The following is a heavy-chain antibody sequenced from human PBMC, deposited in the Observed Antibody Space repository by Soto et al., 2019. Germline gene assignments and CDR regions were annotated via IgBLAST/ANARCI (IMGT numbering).Heavy chain of an antibody. V-gene: IGHV4-34*01. J-gene: IGHJ4*02. CDR3: ARGRGYYYGSGSGIDY. Sequence: QVQLQQWGAGLLKPSETLSLTCAVYGGSFSGYYWSWIRQPPGKGLEWIGEINHSGSTNYNPSLKSRVTMSVDTSKNQFSLNLSSVTAADTAVYYCARGRGYYYGSGSGIDYWGQGTLVTVSS. D-gene: IGHD3-10*01. CDR1: GGSFSGYY. CDR2: INHSGST.